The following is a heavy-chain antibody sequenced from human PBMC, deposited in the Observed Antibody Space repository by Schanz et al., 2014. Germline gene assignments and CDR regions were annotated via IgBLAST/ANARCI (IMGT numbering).Heavy chain of an antibody. CDR1: GFIFSSHN. J-gene: IGHJ4*02. CDR3: VRDTDYHFDY. D-gene: IGHD4-17*01. V-gene: IGHV3-66*01. Sequence: EVQLVESGGGLVKPGGSLRLSCVASGFIFSSHNMNWVRQSPGKGLEWVSAINTADTTYYADSVKGRFTISRDNAKNTLYLQMNSLRAEDTAVYYCVRDTDYHFDYWGQGTLVIVS. CDR2: INTADTT.